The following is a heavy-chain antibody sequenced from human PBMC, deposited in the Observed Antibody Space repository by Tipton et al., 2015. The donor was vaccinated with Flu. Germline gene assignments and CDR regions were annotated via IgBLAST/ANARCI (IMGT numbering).Heavy chain of an antibody. CDR1: GFTFSTYT. CDR2: IGSSGSTI. CDR3: ARDHPPSITVLGEITDYFGMDV. Sequence: GSLRLSCAASGFTFSTYTMNWVRQAPGKGLEWVSSIGSSGSTINYADSVKGRFTISRDNAKNSLYLQMNSLRAEDTAVYYCARDHPPSITVLGEITDYFGMDVWGQGTTVTVSS. D-gene: IGHD3-3*01. J-gene: IGHJ6*02. V-gene: IGHV3-21*04.